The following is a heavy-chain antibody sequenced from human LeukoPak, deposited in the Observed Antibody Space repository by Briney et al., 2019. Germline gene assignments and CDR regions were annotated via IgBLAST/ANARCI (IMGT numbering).Heavy chain of an antibody. D-gene: IGHD3-22*01. J-gene: IGHJ6*03. Sequence: SETLSLTCAVYVGSFSGYYWSWIRQPPGKGLEWIGEINHSGSTNYNPSLKSRVTISVDTSKNQFSLKLSSVTAADTAVYYCARGPYYYDSSGPYYYMDVWGKGTTVTVSS. CDR3: ARGPYYYDSSGPYYYMDV. V-gene: IGHV4-34*01. CDR2: INHSGST. CDR1: VGSFSGYY.